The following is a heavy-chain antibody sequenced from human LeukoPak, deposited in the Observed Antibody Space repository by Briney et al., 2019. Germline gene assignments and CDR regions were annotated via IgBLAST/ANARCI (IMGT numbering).Heavy chain of an antibody. J-gene: IGHJ3*02. CDR3: AREYCSSTGCHDAFDI. V-gene: IGHV4-34*01. D-gene: IGHD2-2*01. CDR2: INHSGNT. CDR1: GVSFSGYY. Sequence: SETLSLTCAVYGVSFSGYYWSWIRQPPGKGLEWIGEINHSGNTNYNPSLKSRVTISVDTSKSQFSLKLSSVTAADTALYYCAREYCSSTGCHDAFDIWGQGTMVTVSS.